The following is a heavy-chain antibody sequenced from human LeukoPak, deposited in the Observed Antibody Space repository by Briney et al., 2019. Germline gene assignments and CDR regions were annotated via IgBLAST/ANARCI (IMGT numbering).Heavy chain of an antibody. CDR3: GRAFPPLRTSSAGDL. V-gene: IGHV3-21*01. CDR2: ISGRSSHV. CDR1: GFSFSDYD. J-gene: IGHJ1*01. Sequence: PGGSLRLSCSASGFSFSDYDMNWVRQAPGKGLEWVSAISGRSSHVYYGESVKGRFTISRDNAKNSLYPQLDSLGVEDTAVYYCGRAFPPLRTSSAGDLWGQGTLVTVSS. D-gene: IGHD3-16*01.